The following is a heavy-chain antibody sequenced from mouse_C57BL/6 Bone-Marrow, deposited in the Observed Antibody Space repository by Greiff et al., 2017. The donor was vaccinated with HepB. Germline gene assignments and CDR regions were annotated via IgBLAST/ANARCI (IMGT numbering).Heavy chain of an antibody. CDR1: GFTFSDYY. CDR2: ISNGGGST. Sequence: EVQLVESGGGLVQPGGSLKLSCAASGFTFSDYYMYWVRQTPEKRLEWVAYISNGGGSTYYPDTVKGRFTISRDNAKNTLYLQMSRLKSEDTAMYYCARQGDYGGYYYAMDYWGQGTSVTVSS. J-gene: IGHJ4*01. V-gene: IGHV5-12*01. CDR3: ARQGDYGGYYYAMDY. D-gene: IGHD2-4*01.